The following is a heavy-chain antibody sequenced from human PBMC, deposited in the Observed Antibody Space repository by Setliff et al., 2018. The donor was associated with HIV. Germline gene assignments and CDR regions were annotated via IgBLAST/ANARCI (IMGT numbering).Heavy chain of an antibody. Sequence: ASVKVSCKPSGYSFSSHPIHWVRQAPGQRPEWMGWIKTGNGDTQYSQKFRDRVTMTRDTSADTVYMELTSLRSEDTAVYYCARTGSGNYREGGFDYWGQGTLVTVSS. CDR1: GYSFSSHP. V-gene: IGHV1-3*04. D-gene: IGHD3-10*01. CDR2: IKTGNGDT. CDR3: ARTGSGNYREGGFDY. J-gene: IGHJ4*02.